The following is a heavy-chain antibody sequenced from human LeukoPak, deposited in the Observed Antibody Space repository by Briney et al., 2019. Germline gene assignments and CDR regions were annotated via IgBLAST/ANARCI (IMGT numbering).Heavy chain of an antibody. CDR1: GYTFTSYG. Sequence: ASVKVSCKASGYTFTSYGISWGRQAPGQGLEWMGWISAYNGNTNYAQKLQGRVTMTTDTSTSTAYMELRSLRSDDTAVYYCARQVVQLERLGPMETDYWGQGTLVTVSS. CDR3: ARQVVQLERLGPMETDY. D-gene: IGHD1-1*01. V-gene: IGHV1-18*01. CDR2: ISAYNGNT. J-gene: IGHJ4*02.